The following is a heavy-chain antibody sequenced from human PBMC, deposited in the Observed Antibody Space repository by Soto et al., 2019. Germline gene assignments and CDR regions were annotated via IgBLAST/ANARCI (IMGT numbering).Heavy chain of an antibody. CDR1: GYTFTGYY. J-gene: IGHJ3*02. CDR2: INPNSGGT. CDR3: ANWSGDSSGYLIPAFDI. D-gene: IGHD3-22*01. V-gene: IGHV1-2*02. Sequence: ASVKVSCKASGYTFTGYYMHWVRQAPGQGLEWTGWINPNSGGTNYAQKFQGRVTMTRDTSISTAYMELSRLRSDDTAVYYCANWSGDSSGYLIPAFDIWGQGTMVTVSS.